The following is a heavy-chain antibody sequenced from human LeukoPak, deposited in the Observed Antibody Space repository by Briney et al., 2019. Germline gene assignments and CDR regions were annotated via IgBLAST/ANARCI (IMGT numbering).Heavy chain of an antibody. CDR1: GGSISSYY. V-gene: IGHV4-59*12. Sequence: SETLSLTCTVSGGSISSYYWSWIRQPPGKGLEWIGYIYYSGSTNYNPSLKSRVTISVDTSKNQFSLKLSSVTAADTAVYYCARERRPGAFDIWGQGTMVTVSS. J-gene: IGHJ3*02. CDR3: ARERRPGAFDI. CDR2: IYYSGST.